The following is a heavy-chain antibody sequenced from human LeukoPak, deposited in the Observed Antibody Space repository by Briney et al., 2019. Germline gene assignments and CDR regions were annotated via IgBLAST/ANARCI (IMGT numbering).Heavy chain of an antibody. Sequence: GASVKVSCKASGYTFTSYGISWVRQAPGQGLEWMGWISAYNGNTNYAQKLQGRVTMTTDTSTSTAYMELRSLRSDDTAVYYCARGGIRAMPASVDWFDPWGQGTLVTVSS. J-gene: IGHJ5*02. V-gene: IGHV1-18*01. CDR1: GYTFTSYG. CDR3: ARGGIRAMPASVDWFDP. CDR2: ISAYNGNT. D-gene: IGHD2-2*01.